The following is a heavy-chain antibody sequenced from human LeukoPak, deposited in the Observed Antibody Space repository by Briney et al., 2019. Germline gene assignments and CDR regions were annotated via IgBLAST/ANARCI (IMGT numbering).Heavy chain of an antibody. Sequence: ASVKVSCKASGYTFTSYGISWVRQAPGQGLEWMGWISAYNGNTNYAQKLQGRVTMTTDTSTSTAYMELRSLRSDDTAVCYCARDSFTCSSTSCYQGDYWGQGTLVTVSS. CDR3: ARDSFTCSSTSCYQGDY. J-gene: IGHJ4*02. CDR2: ISAYNGNT. CDR1: GYTFTSYG. D-gene: IGHD2-2*01. V-gene: IGHV1-18*01.